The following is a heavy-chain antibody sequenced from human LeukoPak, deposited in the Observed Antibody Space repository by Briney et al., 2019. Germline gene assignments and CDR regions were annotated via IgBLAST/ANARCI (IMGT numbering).Heavy chain of an antibody. CDR1: GFTFSSYA. CDR2: IGGSGSPT. V-gene: IGHV3-48*03. D-gene: IGHD2-15*01. CDR3: AREIIPTPDTFDI. J-gene: IGHJ3*02. Sequence: GGSLRLSCAASGFTFSSYAMSWVRQAPGKGLEWVSYIGGSGSPTHYADSVKGRFTVSRDNAKNSLYLQLNNLRAEDTAVYYCAREIIPTPDTFDIWGQGTVVTVSS.